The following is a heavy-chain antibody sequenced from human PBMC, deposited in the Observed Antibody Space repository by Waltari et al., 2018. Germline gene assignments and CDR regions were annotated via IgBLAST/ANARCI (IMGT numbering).Heavy chain of an antibody. D-gene: IGHD3-3*01. CDR2: ISYDGSQK. V-gene: IGHV3-30-3*01. CDR1: GFTLSSYA. CDR3: ARGGWDFWSGYYMDC. J-gene: IGHJ4*02. Sequence: QVQMVESGGGVVQPGRSLRLSCAASGFTLSSYAMHWVRPAPGKGLEWVAVISYDGSQKYYADSVKGRFTISRDNSKNTLYLQMNSLRAEDTAVYYCARGGWDFWSGYYMDCWGQGTLVTVSS.